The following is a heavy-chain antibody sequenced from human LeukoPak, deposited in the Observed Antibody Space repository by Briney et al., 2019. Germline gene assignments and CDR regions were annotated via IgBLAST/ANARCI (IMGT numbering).Heavy chain of an antibody. CDR2: INNPGTGT. V-gene: IGHV3-74*01. CDR1: GFTFSSYW. J-gene: IGHJ4*02. D-gene: IGHD3-10*01. CDR3: ARVTSGPFDY. Sequence: GGSLRLSCAASGFTFSSYWMHWVRQVPGKGLVWVAHINNPGTGTTYADAVKGRFTISRDNAKNTLYLQMNSLRADDTAMYYCARVTSGPFDYWGQGTLVTVSS.